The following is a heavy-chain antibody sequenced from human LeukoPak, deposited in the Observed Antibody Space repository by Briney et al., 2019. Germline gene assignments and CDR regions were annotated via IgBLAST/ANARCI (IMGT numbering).Heavy chain of an antibody. Sequence: ASVKVSCKASGYAFTSYYMHWVRQAPGQGLEWMGIINPSCGSTSYAQKFQGRVTMTRDTSTSTVDMELSSLRSEDTAVYYCARSLDNFWSGSESLDDYWGQRTLVTVSS. CDR3: ARSLDNFWSGSESLDDY. J-gene: IGHJ4*02. V-gene: IGHV1-46*01. CDR1: GYAFTSYY. D-gene: IGHD3-3*01. CDR2: INPSCGST.